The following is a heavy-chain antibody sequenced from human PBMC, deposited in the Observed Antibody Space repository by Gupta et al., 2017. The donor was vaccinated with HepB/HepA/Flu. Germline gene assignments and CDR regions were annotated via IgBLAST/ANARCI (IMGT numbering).Heavy chain of an antibody. D-gene: IGHD2-8*01. Sequence: QLTLKESGPTLVKPTQTLTLTCTFSGFSLSISGVGVVWIRQPPGKALEWLALIYWDDDKRYSPSLKTRLTITKDTSKNQVVXTXTNMDPXDTATYYCAQTSRGVGRNWGQGTLVTVSS. CDR2: IYWDDDK. V-gene: IGHV2-5*02. J-gene: IGHJ4*02. CDR3: AQTSRGVGRN. CDR1: GFSLSISGVG.